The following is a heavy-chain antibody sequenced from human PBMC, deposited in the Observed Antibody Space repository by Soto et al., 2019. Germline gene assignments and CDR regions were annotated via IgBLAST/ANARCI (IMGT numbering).Heavy chain of an antibody. Sequence: ASVKVSCKASGYTFTSYGISWVRQAPGQGLEWMGWISAYNGNTNYAQKLQGRVTMTTDTSTSTAYMELRSLRSDDTAVYYCARAQPITIFGVVTKAYGMDVWGQGTTVTVSS. CDR2: ISAYNGNT. CDR3: ARAQPITIFGVVTKAYGMDV. D-gene: IGHD3-3*01. CDR1: GYTFTSYG. V-gene: IGHV1-18*01. J-gene: IGHJ6*02.